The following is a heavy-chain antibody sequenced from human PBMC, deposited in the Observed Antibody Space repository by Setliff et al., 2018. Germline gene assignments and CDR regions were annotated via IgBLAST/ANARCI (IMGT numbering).Heavy chain of an antibody. D-gene: IGHD2-15*01. CDR1: GYTFTSYA. CDR2: INTNTGNP. V-gene: IGHV7-4-1*02. CDR3: ARDNRGYAWDYYYYMDV. Sequence: ASVKVSCKASGYTFTSYAMNWVRQAPGQGLEWMGWINTNTGNPTYAQGFTGRFVFSLDTSVSTAYLQISSLKAEDTAVYYRARDNRGYAWDYYYYMDVWGKGTTVTVSS. J-gene: IGHJ6*03.